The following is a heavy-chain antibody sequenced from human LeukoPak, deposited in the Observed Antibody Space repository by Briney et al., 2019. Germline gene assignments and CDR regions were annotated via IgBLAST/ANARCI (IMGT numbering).Heavy chain of an antibody. CDR3: ASYRMYSGYEALDN. V-gene: IGHV3-23*01. CDR2: ISGSGGST. CDR1: GFTFSSYV. D-gene: IGHD5-12*01. J-gene: IGHJ4*02. Sequence: GGSLRLSCAASGFTFSSYVMSWFRQAPGKGLEWVSAISGSGGSTNYADSVKGRFTISRDNSKNTLYLQMNSLRAEDTAVYYCASYRMYSGYEALDNWGQGTLVTVSS.